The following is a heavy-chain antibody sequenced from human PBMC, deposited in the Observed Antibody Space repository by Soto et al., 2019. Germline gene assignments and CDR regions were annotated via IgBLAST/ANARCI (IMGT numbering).Heavy chain of an antibody. CDR1: GGSISSSNW. Sequence: SETLSLTCAVSGGSISSSNWWSWVRQPPGKGLEWIGEIYHSGSTNYNPSLKSRVTISVDKSKNQFSLKLSSVTAADTAVYYCARRVAGSRYYYYGMDVWGQGTTVTVSS. CDR2: IYHSGST. V-gene: IGHV4-4*02. CDR3: ARRVAGSRYYYYGMDV. D-gene: IGHD6-19*01. J-gene: IGHJ6*02.